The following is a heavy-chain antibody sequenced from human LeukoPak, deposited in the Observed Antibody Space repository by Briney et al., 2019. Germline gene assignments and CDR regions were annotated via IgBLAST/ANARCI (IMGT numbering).Heavy chain of an antibody. CDR3: ARDRIEYTYGTGFDY. Sequence: GGSLRLSCAASGFTFSSYWMHWVRQAPGKGLVWVSRINSDGISTSYADSVKGRFTISRDNAKSTLYLQMNSLRAEDTAVYYCARDRIEYTYGTGFDYWGQGTLVTVSS. J-gene: IGHJ4*02. D-gene: IGHD3-10*01. CDR1: GFTFSSYW. V-gene: IGHV3-74*01. CDR2: INSDGIST.